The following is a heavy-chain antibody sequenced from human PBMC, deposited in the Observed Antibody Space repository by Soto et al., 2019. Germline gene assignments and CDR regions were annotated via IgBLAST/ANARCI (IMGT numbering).Heavy chain of an antibody. CDR1: GYTFSSYS. Sequence: QIQMVQSGAEVKQPGASVKISCKTSGYTFSSYSINWARQAPGQGLEWMAWISTTSGNTHYAERVQGRVTVTLDKSARTAFMEMWGLTSDDTAVYFCARDNGYYDFWGQGTLVTVSS. D-gene: IGHD2-8*01. V-gene: IGHV1-18*01. CDR3: ARDNGYYDF. J-gene: IGHJ4*02. CDR2: ISTTSGNT.